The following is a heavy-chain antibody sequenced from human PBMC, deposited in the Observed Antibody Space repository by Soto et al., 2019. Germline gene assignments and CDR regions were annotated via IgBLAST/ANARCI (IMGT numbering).Heavy chain of an antibody. CDR2: IYYSGST. D-gene: IGHD1-26*01. Sequence: SETLSLTCTVSGGSISSSSYYWGWIRQPPGKGLEWIGSIYYSGSTYYNPSLKSRVTISVDTSKNQFSLKLSSVTAADTAVYYCARTRQWARHWFDPWGQGTLVTASS. V-gene: IGHV4-39*01. J-gene: IGHJ5*02. CDR3: ARTRQWARHWFDP. CDR1: GGSISSSSYY.